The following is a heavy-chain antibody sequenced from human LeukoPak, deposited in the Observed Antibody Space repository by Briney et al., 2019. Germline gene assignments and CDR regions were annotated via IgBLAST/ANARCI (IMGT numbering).Heavy chain of an antibody. Sequence: ASVKVSCKASGYAFTSYDINWVRQATGQGLEWMGWMNPNSGNTGYAQKFQGRVTMTRNTSISTAYMELSSLRSEDTAVYYCASGYCSGGSCYGYYYYYGMDVWGQGTTVTVSS. CDR3: ASGYCSGGSCYGYYYYYGMDV. CDR2: MNPNSGNT. CDR1: GYAFTSYD. D-gene: IGHD2-15*01. V-gene: IGHV1-8*01. J-gene: IGHJ6*02.